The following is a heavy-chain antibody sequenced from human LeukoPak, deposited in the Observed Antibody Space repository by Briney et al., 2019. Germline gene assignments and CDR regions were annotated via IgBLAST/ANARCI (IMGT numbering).Heavy chain of an antibody. Sequence: GESLRLSCAASGFTFSSYWMSWDRQAPGKGLEWVANIKQDGSEKYYVDSVKGRFTISRDNAKNSLYLQMNSLRAEDTAVYYCASGVAGKVDYWGQGTLVTVSS. D-gene: IGHD6-19*01. J-gene: IGHJ4*02. V-gene: IGHV3-7*01. CDR3: ASGVAGKVDY. CDR2: IKQDGSEK. CDR1: GFTFSSYW.